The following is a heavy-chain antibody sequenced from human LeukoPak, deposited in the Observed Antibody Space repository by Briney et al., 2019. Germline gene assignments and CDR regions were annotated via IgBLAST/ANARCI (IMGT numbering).Heavy chain of an antibody. D-gene: IGHD2/OR15-2a*01. Sequence: GGSLRLSCAASGFTFSSYGMHWVRHAPGKGLEWVAVISYDGSSKDYADSVKGRFTISRDNSKNTLYLQMSSLGVEDTAVYYCAKAADQYYYYYFYYMDVWGKGTTVTVSS. CDR1: GFTFSSYG. J-gene: IGHJ6*03. V-gene: IGHV3-30*18. CDR3: AKAADQYYYYYFYYMDV. CDR2: ISYDGSSK.